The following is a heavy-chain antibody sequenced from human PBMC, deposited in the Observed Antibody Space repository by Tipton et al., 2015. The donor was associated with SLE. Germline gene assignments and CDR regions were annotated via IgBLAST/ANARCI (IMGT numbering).Heavy chain of an antibody. CDR2: IYSGGST. CDR3: AREDAELDHIDY. D-gene: IGHD1-14*01. CDR1: GFTVSCSY. Sequence: SLRLSCAASGFTVSCSYMSWVRQAPGKGLECVSVIYSGGSTYYADSVKGRFTISRDNSKNMLYRQMHSLRAEDSAVYYCAREDAELDHIDYWGRGTLVTVSS. V-gene: IGHV3-53*01. J-gene: IGHJ4*02.